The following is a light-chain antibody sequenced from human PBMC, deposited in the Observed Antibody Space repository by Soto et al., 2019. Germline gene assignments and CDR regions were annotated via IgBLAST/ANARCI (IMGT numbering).Light chain of an antibody. Sequence: EIVLTQSPGTLSLSPGERATLSCRASPSVTNYLAWYQQKPGQAPRLLIYGAFNRATGIPARFSGSGSGTDFTLTISSLEPEDFAVYYCQQRNIWPPVPFGQGTRLEI. V-gene: IGKV3-11*01. J-gene: IGKJ5*01. CDR1: PSVTNY. CDR3: QQRNIWPPVP. CDR2: GAF.